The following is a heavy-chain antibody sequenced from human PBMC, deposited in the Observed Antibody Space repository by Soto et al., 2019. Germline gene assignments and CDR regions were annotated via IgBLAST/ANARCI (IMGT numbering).Heavy chain of an antibody. CDR3: ARLGGSGKFCYVMDV. V-gene: IGHV4-39*01. J-gene: IGHJ6*02. Sequence: QLQLQESGPGLVKPSETLSLTCTAARCSISSSSYYWGWIRQPPGKGLERIASIYYRGSTYYNPYLKGRVSISIDTSRHKFSLTLTSVTAADTCLYYCARLGGSGKFCYVMDVWGQGTTVIVSS. CDR1: RCSISSSSYY. D-gene: IGHD1-26*01. CDR2: IYYRGST.